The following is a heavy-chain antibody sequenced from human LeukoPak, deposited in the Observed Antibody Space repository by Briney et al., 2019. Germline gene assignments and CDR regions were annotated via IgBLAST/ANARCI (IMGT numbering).Heavy chain of an antibody. CDR2: ITGSGATT. J-gene: IGHJ4*02. CDR1: GFTFSGYA. CDR3: AKGDCGGTCLLIDN. D-gene: IGHD2-15*01. Sequence: GGSLRLSCAASGFTFSGYAMSWVRQAPGKGLEWVSLITGSGATTYYADSVRGRFTASRDNSKNTLYLQMNSLRAEDTAVYFCAKGDCGGTCLLIDNWGQGTLVT. V-gene: IGHV3-23*01.